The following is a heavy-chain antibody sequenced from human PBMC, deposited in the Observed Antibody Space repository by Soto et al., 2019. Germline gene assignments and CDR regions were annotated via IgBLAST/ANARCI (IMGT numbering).Heavy chain of an antibody. D-gene: IGHD1-26*01. CDR1: GGSISSGGYY. V-gene: IGHV4-31*03. CDR3: ARASSAGTWIKPRDKYGMDV. CDR2: IYYSGST. J-gene: IGHJ6*02. Sequence: TLSLTCTFSGGSISSGGYYWSWIRQHPGKGLEWIGYIYYSGSTYYNPSLKSRVTISVDTSKNQFSLKLSSVTAADTAVYYCARASSAGTWIKPRDKYGMDVWGQGTTVTVSS.